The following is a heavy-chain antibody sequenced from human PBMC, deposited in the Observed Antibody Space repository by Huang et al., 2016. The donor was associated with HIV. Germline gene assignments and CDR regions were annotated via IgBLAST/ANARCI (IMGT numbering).Heavy chain of an antibody. CDR2: IMPLFGTP. Sequence: QVQLVQSGSEIKKPGSSVKVSCKASGDTFKTFAISWVRQAPGQGLEWVGGIMPLFGTPNYAQKFKGRVTITAEESTSTAYLELRSLRTEDTATYYCARDNHPDHVWGGYHRDGMSVWGQGTTVTVSS. V-gene: IGHV1-69*01. D-gene: IGHD3-16*02. J-gene: IGHJ6*02. CDR1: GDTFKTFA. CDR3: ARDNHPDHVWGGYHRDGMSV.